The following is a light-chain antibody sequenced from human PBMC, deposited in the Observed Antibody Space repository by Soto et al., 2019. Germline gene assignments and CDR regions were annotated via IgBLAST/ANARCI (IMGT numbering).Light chain of an antibody. CDR2: GAS. V-gene: IGKV3-15*01. Sequence: EIVMTQSPATLSVSPGERATLSCRASQSVSNNLAWYQQRPGQAPRLLIYGASTRATGIPAKFSGSGSGTEFTLTISSLQSEDFAVHYCQQYNKWPWTFGQGTKVDIK. J-gene: IGKJ1*01. CDR3: QQYNKWPWT. CDR1: QSVSNN.